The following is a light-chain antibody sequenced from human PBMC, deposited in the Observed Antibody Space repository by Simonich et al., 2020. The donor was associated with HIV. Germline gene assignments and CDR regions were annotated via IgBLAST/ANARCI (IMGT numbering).Light chain of an antibody. J-gene: IGLJ3*02. CDR3: SSYTSSSTWV. CDR1: SSDIGGYNY. CDR2: DVT. Sequence: QSALTQPASVSGSPGQSITISCSGTSSDIGGYNYISWYQQHPGKAPRLMIYDVTNRPSVVSNSFSGSKSGNTASRTISGLQAEDEADYYCSSYTSSSTWVLGGGTKLTVL. V-gene: IGLV2-14*01.